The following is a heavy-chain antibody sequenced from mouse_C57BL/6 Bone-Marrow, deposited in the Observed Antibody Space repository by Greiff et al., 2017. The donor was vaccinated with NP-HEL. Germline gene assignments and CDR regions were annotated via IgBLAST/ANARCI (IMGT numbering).Heavy chain of an antibody. V-gene: IGHV1-76*01. D-gene: IGHD1-1*01. Sequence: QVQLKESGAELVRPGASVKLSCKASGYTFTDYYINWVKQRPGQGLEWIARIYPGSGNTYYNEKFKGKATLNAEKSSSTAYMQSSSRTSEDSAVYCGARGGGFTTLDYWGQGTTLTVSS. CDR3: ARGGGFTTLDY. CDR1: GYTFTDYY. CDR2: IYPGSGNT. J-gene: IGHJ2*01.